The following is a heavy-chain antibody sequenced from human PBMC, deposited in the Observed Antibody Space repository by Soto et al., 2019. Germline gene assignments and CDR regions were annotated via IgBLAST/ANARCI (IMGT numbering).Heavy chain of an antibody. V-gene: IGHV5-10-1*01. D-gene: IGHD3-10*01. J-gene: IGHJ6*02. Sequence: GESLQISCQGSGYSFTSYWISWVRQMPGNGLEWMGRIDPSDSYTNYSPSFQGHVTISADKSISTAYLQWSSLKASDTAMYYCAYYYGSGSQTGYYYGMDVWGQGTTVTVSS. CDR2: IDPSDSYT. CDR3: AYYYGSGSQTGYYYGMDV. CDR1: GYSFTSYW.